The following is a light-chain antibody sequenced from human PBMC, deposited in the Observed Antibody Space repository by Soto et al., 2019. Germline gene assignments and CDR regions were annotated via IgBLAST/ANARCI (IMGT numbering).Light chain of an antibody. CDR2: GAS. CDR3: QQYNNWPT. V-gene: IGKV3-15*01. J-gene: IGKJ1*01. Sequence: EIGMTESPATLSVSPWERSTLSCRASQSVSSNLAWYKQKPGQAPRLLIYGASTRATGIPARLSGSGSGTEFTLTISSMQSEDFAVYYCQQYNNWPTFGHGTKVDIK. CDR1: QSVSSN.